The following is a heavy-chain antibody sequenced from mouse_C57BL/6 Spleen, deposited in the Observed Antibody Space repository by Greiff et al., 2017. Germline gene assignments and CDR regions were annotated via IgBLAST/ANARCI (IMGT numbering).Heavy chain of an antibody. Sequence: EVKLQESGPELVKPGASVKISCKASGYSFTGYYMNWVKQSPEKSLEWIGEINPSTGGTTYNQKFKAKATLTVDKSSSTAYMQLKSLTSEDSAVYYCARRDYGPYWYFDVWGTGTTVTVSS. CDR2: INPSTGGT. CDR1: GYSFTGYY. V-gene: IGHV1-42*01. D-gene: IGHD1-1*01. J-gene: IGHJ1*03. CDR3: ARRDYGPYWYFDV.